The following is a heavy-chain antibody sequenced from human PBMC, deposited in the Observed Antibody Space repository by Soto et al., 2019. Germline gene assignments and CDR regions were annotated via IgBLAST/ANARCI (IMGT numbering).Heavy chain of an antibody. J-gene: IGHJ4*02. CDR1: GFPLSFYV. CDR3: AILYVWGSDFDL. V-gene: IGHV3-30*03. CDR2: VSFDGNNQ. D-gene: IGHD3-16*01. Sequence: QEQVVESGGGVVQPGRSLRLSCAGSGFPLSFYVVHWVRQAPGKGLEWVAVVSFDGNNQYYSDFAKGRFTISRDNSKNTVVLQMNSLRPEDTAIYYCAILYVWGSDFDLCGQGTPVTVAS.